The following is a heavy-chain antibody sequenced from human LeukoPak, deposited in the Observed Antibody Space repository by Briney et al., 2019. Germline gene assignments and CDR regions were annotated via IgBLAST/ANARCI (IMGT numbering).Heavy chain of an antibody. V-gene: IGHV3-7*01. CDR3: ARDRVWTVLY. D-gene: IGHD2-21*01. J-gene: IGHJ4*02. CDR1: GFTFSNYW. CDR2: IKQDGSEE. Sequence: QPGGSLRLSCAASGFTFSNYWMNWVRQAPGKGLEWVANIKQDGSEEYYADSVKGRFTISRDNAKNSVYLQMNSLRADDTAVYYCARDRVWTVLYWGQGTLVTVSS.